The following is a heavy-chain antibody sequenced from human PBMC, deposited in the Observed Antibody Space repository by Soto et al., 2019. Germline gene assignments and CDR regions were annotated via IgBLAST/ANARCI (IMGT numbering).Heavy chain of an antibody. Sequence: QVQLVQSGAEVKKPGSSVKVSCKASGDTLSHYGVSWVRQVPGKGLEWMGGTTAILGTRDYAQKFQGRMTITSDESRTTSYLGLNSLTSGDTAGYYCAAGDSIDTGDHWGQGTLVTVSS. CDR1: GDTLSHYG. CDR2: TTAILGTR. J-gene: IGHJ4*02. D-gene: IGHD5-18*01. CDR3: AAGDSIDTGDH. V-gene: IGHV1-69*01.